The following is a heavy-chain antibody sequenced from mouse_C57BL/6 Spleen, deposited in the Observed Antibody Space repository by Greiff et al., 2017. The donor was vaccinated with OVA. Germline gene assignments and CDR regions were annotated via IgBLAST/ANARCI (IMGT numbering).Heavy chain of an antibody. Sequence: EVKLEESGAELVRPGASVKLSCTASGFNIKDDYMHWVKQRPEQGLEWIGWIDPENGDTEYASKFQGKATITADTSSNTAYLQLSSLTSEDTAVYYCTPNYYGPLDYWGQGTTLTVSS. CDR1: GFNIKDDY. CDR3: TPNYYGPLDY. D-gene: IGHD1-1*01. V-gene: IGHV14-4*01. CDR2: IDPENGDT. J-gene: IGHJ2*01.